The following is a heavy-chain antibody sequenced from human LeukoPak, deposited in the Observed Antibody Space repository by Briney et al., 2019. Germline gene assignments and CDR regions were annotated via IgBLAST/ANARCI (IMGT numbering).Heavy chain of an antibody. D-gene: IGHD2-15*01. CDR3: ARDYCSGGSCYQILT. CDR1: GITFSSYS. V-gene: IGHV3-48*04. Sequence: GGSLRLSCAASGITFSSYSMNWVRQATGKGLDRDSYITTSGTIYYADSVKGRFTISRDNAKNSLYLQMNSLRAEDTAVYYCARDYCSGGSCYQILTWGQGTLVTVSS. J-gene: IGHJ5*02. CDR2: ITTSGTI.